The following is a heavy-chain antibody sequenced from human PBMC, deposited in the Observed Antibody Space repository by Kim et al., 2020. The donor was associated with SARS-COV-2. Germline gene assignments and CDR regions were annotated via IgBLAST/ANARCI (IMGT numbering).Heavy chain of an antibody. Sequence: NTNYAQKPQGRVTRTTDTSTSTAYMELRSLRSDDTAVYYCARAVAGLFDYWGQGTLVTVSS. CDR2: NT. CDR3: ARAVAGLFDY. J-gene: IGHJ4*02. D-gene: IGHD6-19*01. V-gene: IGHV1-18*01.